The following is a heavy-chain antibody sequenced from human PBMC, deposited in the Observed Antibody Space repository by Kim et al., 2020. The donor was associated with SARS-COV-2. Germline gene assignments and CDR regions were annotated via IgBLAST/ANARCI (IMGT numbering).Heavy chain of an antibody. CDR3: AREIASSGWFDY. J-gene: IGHJ4*02. Sequence: SETLSLTCTVSGGSISSYYWSWIRQPPGKGLEWIGYIYYSGSTNYNPSLKSRVTISVDTSKNQFSLKLSSVTAADTAVYYCAREIASSGWFDYWGQGTLVTVSS. CDR1: GGSISSYY. V-gene: IGHV4-59*13. D-gene: IGHD6-19*01. CDR2: IYYSGST.